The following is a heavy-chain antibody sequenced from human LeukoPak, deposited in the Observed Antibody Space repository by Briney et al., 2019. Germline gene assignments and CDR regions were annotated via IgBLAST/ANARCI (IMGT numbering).Heavy chain of an antibody. J-gene: IGHJ2*01. CDR2: ISGSGGST. D-gene: IGHD6-13*01. V-gene: IGHV3-23*01. CDR1: GFTFSSYA. CDR3: AGEAAGTRRLYFDV. Sequence: AGGSLILSCVGSGFTFSSYAMSWVRQGPGKGLEWVSSISGSGGSTYYADFVKGRFTISRDNSKNTLYLHMNSLRVEDTAVYYCAGEAAGTRRLYFDVWGRGTLVTVSS.